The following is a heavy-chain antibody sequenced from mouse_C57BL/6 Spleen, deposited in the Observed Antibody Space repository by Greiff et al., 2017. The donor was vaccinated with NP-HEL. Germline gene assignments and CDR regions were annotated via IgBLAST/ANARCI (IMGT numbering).Heavy chain of an antibody. V-gene: IGHV1-82*01. CDR2: IYPGDGDT. J-gene: IGHJ3*01. D-gene: IGHD2-1*01. Sequence: LQESGPELVKPGASVKISCKASGYAFSSSWMNWVKQRPGKGLEWIGRIYPGDGDTNYNGKFKGKATLTADKSSSTAYMQLSSLTSEDSAVYFCARRGIYYGNYGFAYWGQGTLVTVSA. CDR1: GYAFSSSW. CDR3: ARRGIYYGNYGFAY.